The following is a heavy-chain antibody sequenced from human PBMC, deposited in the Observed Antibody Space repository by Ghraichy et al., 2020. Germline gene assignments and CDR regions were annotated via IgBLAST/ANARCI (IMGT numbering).Heavy chain of an antibody. V-gene: IGHV4-59*01. CDR3: ARGRGGSYFDPYDY. D-gene: IGHD1-26*01. CDR1: GGSIGSYY. Sequence: GSLRLSCTVSGGSIGSYYWTWIRQPPGKGLEWIGYIYHSGNTNYNPSLESRVTISVDTSKNQFSLMLSSVTAADAAVYYCARGRGGSYFDPYDYWGQGTLVTVSS. CDR2: IYHSGNT. J-gene: IGHJ4*02.